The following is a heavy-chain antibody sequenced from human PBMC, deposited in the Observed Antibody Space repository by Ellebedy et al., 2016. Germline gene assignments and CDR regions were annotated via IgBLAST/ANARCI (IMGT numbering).Heavy chain of an antibody. CDR1: GGSFSGYY. D-gene: IGHD5-18*01. Sequence: SETLSLXXAAYGGSFSGYYWSWIRQPPGKGLEWIGEINHSRSTNYNPSLKSRVTISVDTSKNQFSLNLRSVTAADTAVHYCARDKVDTAITSFYYGLDVWGQGTTVTVSS. CDR2: INHSRST. CDR3: ARDKVDTAITSFYYGLDV. V-gene: IGHV4-34*09. J-gene: IGHJ6*02.